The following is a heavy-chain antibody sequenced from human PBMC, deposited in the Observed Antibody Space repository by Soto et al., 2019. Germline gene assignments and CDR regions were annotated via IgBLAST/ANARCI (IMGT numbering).Heavy chain of an antibody. CDR2: IYPGDSDT. CDR3: ARYDSSGYFNFEY. J-gene: IGHJ4*01. D-gene: IGHD3-22*01. Sequence: LWESLKSSCKGSGYSFISYWIGWVRQMPGKGLEWMGIIYPGDSDTRYSPSFQGQVTISADKYISTAYLQWSSLKASDTAMYYCARYDSSGYFNFEYWGQGTLVRVSS. V-gene: IGHV5-51*01. CDR1: GYSFISYW.